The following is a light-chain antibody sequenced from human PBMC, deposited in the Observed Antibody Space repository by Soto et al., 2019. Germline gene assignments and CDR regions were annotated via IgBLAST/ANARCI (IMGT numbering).Light chain of an antibody. V-gene: IGKV4-1*01. CDR2: WAS. J-gene: IGKJ1*01. CDR1: QSVVHSSNNRDS. Sequence: DIVMTQSPDSLAVSLGERATINCKSSQSVVHSSNNRDSLVWYQQKAGQPPKLLINWASTRESGVPDRFSGSGSGTDFTLTISSLQAEDVAVYYCQQYYSVPWTFGQGTKVDIK. CDR3: QQYYSVPWT.